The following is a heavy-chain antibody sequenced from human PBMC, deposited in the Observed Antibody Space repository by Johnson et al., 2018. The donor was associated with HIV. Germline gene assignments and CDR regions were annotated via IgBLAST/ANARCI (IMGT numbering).Heavy chain of an antibody. D-gene: IGHD3-16*01. CDR2: IGTAGDT. V-gene: IGHV3-13*01. CDR3: AREGGVVGACEI. J-gene: IGHJ3*02. Sequence: VQLVESGGGVVQPGGSLRLSCAASGFTLSRYDMHWVRQATGKGLEWVSAIGTAGDTYYPGSVKGRFTISRENAKNSLYLQMNSLRAGDTAGYYCAREGGVVGACEIWGQGKMVIVAS. CDR1: GFTLSRYD.